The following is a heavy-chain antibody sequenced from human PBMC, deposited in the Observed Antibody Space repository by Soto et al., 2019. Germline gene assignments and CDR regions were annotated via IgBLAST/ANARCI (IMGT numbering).Heavy chain of an antibody. J-gene: IGHJ4*02. V-gene: IGHV3-23*01. Sequence: LRLSCAASGFTFSSYAMSWVRQAPLKGLEWVSAISGSGGSTYYADSVKGRFTISRDNSKNTLYLQMNSLRAEDTAVYYCAKDLHPAVVTGLSVYWGQGTLVTVSS. D-gene: IGHD2-21*02. CDR1: GFTFSSYA. CDR3: AKDLHPAVVTGLSVY. CDR2: ISGSGGST.